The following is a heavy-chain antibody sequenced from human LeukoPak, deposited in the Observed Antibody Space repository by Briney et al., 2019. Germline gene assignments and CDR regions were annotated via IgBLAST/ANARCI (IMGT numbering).Heavy chain of an antibody. J-gene: IGHJ4*02. D-gene: IGHD6-19*01. CDR3: VAGIPVADTY. CDR1: GYSISNGYH. Sequence: SETLSLTCSVSGYSISNGYHWSWIRQSPGKGLEWIGSVYHTGSTYYNPSLKSRVIVSADLSENQFSLNLSSVTAADTAVYYCVAGIPVADTYWGQGTLVIVSS. V-gene: IGHV4-38-2*02. CDR2: VYHTGST.